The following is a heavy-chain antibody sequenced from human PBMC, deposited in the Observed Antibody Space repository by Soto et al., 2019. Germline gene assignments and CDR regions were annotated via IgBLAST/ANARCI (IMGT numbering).Heavy chain of an antibody. CDR2: ISWNSGSI. J-gene: IGHJ6*02. Sequence: SLRLSCAASGFTFDDYAMHWVRQAPGKGLEWVSGISWNSGSIGYADSVKGRFTISRDNAKNSLYLQMNSLRAEDTALYYCAKDLRLRTFGGYYYYYGMDVWGQGTTVTVSS. CDR1: GFTFDDYA. D-gene: IGHD3-10*01. V-gene: IGHV3-9*01. CDR3: AKDLRLRTFGGYYYYYGMDV.